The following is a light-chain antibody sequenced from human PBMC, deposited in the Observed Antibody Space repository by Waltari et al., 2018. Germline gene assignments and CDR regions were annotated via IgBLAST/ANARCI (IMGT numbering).Light chain of an antibody. Sequence: SYELTQPPSVSVSPGQTASITCPGDKLGDKYACWYQQKPGQSPILVIYQDNKRPSGIPERFSGSNSGSTATLTISGTQTMDEADYYCQAWDSKAAVFGGGTKLTVL. J-gene: IGLJ2*01. CDR1: KLGDKY. V-gene: IGLV3-1*01. CDR3: QAWDSKAAV. CDR2: QDN.